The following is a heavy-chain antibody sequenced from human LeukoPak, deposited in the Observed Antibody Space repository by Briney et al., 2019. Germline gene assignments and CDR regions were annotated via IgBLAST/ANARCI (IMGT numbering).Heavy chain of an antibody. CDR3: ARENRYYDSSGYVVSWFDP. V-gene: IGHV3-21*06. CDR1: GFTFSSYS. CDR2: ISSSSSYI. Sequence: GGSLRLSCAASGFTFSSYSMNWVRQAPGKGLEWVSSISSSSSYIYYADSVKGRFTISRDNAKNSLYLQMNSLRAEDTAVYYCARENRYYDSSGYVVSWFDPWGQGTLVTVSS. D-gene: IGHD3-22*01. J-gene: IGHJ5*02.